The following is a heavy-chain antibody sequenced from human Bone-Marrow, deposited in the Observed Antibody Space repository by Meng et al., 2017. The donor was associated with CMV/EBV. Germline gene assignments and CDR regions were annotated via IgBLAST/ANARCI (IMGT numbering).Heavy chain of an antibody. CDR2: RNWNGGST. J-gene: IGHJ6*02. D-gene: IGHD5-12*01. CDR1: GFRFDHYG. CDR3: AKVQWLPMSQNYYHYFGMDV. V-gene: IGHV3-20*04. Sequence: GGSLRLSCVASGFRFDHYGMTWVRQAPGKGLEWVSGRNWNGGSTGYADSVRGRFIISRDNVRKSLYLQMNSLRAGDTAVYYCAKVQWLPMSQNYYHYFGMDVWGQGTTVTVSS.